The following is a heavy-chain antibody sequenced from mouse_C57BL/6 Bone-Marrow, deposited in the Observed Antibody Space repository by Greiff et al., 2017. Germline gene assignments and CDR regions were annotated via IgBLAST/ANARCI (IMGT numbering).Heavy chain of an antibody. Sequence: VQLKESGAELMKPGASVKLSCKATGYTFTGYWIEWVKQRPGHGLEWIGEILPGSGSTNYNEKFQGKATITADTSSNTAYLQLSSLTSEDTAVYYCTTITTVVYWYFDVWGTGTTVTVSS. D-gene: IGHD1-1*01. CDR2: ILPGSGST. CDR3: TTITTVVYWYFDV. CDR1: GYTFTGYW. V-gene: IGHV1-9*01. J-gene: IGHJ1*03.